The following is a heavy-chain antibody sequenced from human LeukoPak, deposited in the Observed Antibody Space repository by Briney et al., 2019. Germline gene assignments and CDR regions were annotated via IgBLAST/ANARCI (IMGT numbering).Heavy chain of an antibody. CDR1: GGSISSYY. J-gene: IGHJ5*02. Sequence: SETLSLTCTISGGSISSYYWSWIRQPPGKGLEWIAYIYYSGYTNYNPSLKSRASISVDTSKNLCSLRLSSVTAADTAVYYCARHAIYSGGYSYWFDPWGLGTLVTVSS. CDR2: IYYSGYT. D-gene: IGHD1-26*01. V-gene: IGHV4-59*08. CDR3: ARHAIYSGGYSYWFDP.